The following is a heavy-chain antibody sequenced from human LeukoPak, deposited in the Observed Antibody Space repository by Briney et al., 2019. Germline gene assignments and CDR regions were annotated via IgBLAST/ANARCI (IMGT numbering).Heavy chain of an antibody. J-gene: IGHJ6*03. Sequence: SETLSLTCTVSGGSISSYYWSWIRQPPGKGLEWIGYIYYSGSTNYNPSLKSRVAISVDTSKNQFSLKLSSVTAADTAVYYCARGVRITMVRGVKMPTTSGYMDVWGKGTTVTVSS. CDR1: GGSISSYY. V-gene: IGHV4-59*12. D-gene: IGHD3-10*01. CDR3: ARGVRITMVRGVKMPTTSGYMDV. CDR2: IYYSGST.